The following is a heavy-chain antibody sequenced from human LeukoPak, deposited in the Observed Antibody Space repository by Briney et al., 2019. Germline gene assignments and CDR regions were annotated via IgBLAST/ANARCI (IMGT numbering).Heavy chain of an antibody. Sequence: ASVKGSCKASGYTFTSYGISWVRQAPGQGLEWMGWISAYNGNTNYAQKLQARVTMTTDTSTSTAYMELRSLRSDDTALYYCARESYYGSGTYYNGRAWFDPWGQGTLVTVSS. CDR3: ARESYYGSGTYYNGRAWFDP. V-gene: IGHV1-18*01. CDR2: ISAYNGNT. J-gene: IGHJ5*02. D-gene: IGHD3-10*01. CDR1: GYTFTSYG.